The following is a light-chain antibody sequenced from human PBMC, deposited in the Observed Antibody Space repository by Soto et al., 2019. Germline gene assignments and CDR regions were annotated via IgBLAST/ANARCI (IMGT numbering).Light chain of an antibody. V-gene: IGKV1-5*03. Sequence: DIQMTQSPSTLSGSVGDRVTITCRASQTISSWLAWYQQKPGKAPKLLIYKASTLKSGVPSRFSGSGSGTECNLTISSLQPDDFATYYCQHYNSYSEAFGQGTKVEL. CDR2: KAS. CDR1: QTISSW. J-gene: IGKJ1*01. CDR3: QHYNSYSEA.